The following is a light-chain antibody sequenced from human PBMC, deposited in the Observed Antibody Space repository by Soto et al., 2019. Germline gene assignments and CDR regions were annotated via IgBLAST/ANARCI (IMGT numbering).Light chain of an antibody. CDR3: QQRSNWTPVT. V-gene: IGKV3-11*01. CDR2: DAS. Sequence: EVVLTQSPATLSLSPGERATLSCRASQSVSRHLAWYQQKPGQAPRLLILDASDRATGIPARFSGSGSGTNFTLTISSLEPEDFAVYYCQQRSNWTPVTFGGGTKVDIK. J-gene: IGKJ4*01. CDR1: QSVSRH.